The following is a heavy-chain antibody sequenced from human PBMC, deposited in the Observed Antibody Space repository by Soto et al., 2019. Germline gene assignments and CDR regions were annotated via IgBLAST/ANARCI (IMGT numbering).Heavy chain of an antibody. J-gene: IGHJ4*02. D-gene: IGHD3-10*01. Sequence: GGSLRLSCAASGFTFSSYAMSWVRQAPGKGLEWVSAISGSGGSTYYADSVKGRFTISRDNSKNTLYLQMNSLRAEDTAVYYCAKDRFDVWYGSGSYRVYWGQGTLVTVSS. V-gene: IGHV3-23*01. CDR2: ISGSGGST. CDR1: GFTFSSYA. CDR3: AKDRFDVWYGSGSYRVY.